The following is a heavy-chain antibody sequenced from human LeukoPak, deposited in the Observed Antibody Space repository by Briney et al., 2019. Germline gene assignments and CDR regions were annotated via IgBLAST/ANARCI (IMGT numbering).Heavy chain of an antibody. V-gene: IGHV3-33*08. J-gene: IGHJ4*02. Sequence: GGSLRLSCAASGFTFSSYAMSWVRQAPGKGLEWVAFIWYDGSNKYYADSVKGRFTISRDNSKNTLYLQMNSLRAEDTAVYYCASEGFDYWGQGTLVTVSS. CDR3: ASEGFDY. CDR2: IWYDGSNK. CDR1: GFTFSSYA.